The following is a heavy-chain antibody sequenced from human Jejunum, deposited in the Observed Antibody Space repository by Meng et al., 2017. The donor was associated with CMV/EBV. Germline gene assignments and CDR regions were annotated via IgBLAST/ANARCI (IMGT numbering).Heavy chain of an antibody. V-gene: IGHV3-23*03. J-gene: IGHJ6*02. Sequence: SCAGSGFTFSSYAMSWVRQAPGKGPEWVSFIFGGGNSTYYADSVKGRFTISKDDSKNTLYLQMNSLRVEDTAVYYCTRESGYLIWGQGTTVTVSS. CDR1: GFTFSSYA. CDR3: TRESGYLI. CDR2: IFGGGNST. D-gene: IGHD5-12*01.